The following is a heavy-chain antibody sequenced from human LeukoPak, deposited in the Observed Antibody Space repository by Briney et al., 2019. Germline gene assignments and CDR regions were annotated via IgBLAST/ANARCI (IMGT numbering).Heavy chain of an antibody. J-gene: IGHJ6*02. D-gene: IGHD3-10*01. CDR1: GYTFTGYY. CDR3: ARVRGNFGEFINYYYYGMDV. Sequence: ASVKVSCKASGYTFTGYYMHWVRQAPGQGLEWRGGINPNSGGTNYAQKFQGRVTMTRDTTISTAYMELSRMRSDDTAVYYCARVRGNFGEFINYYYYGMDVWGQGTTVTVSS. CDR2: INPNSGGT. V-gene: IGHV1-2*02.